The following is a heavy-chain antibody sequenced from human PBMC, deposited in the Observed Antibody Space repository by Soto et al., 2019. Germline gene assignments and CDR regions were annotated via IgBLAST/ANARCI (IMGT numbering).Heavy chain of an antibody. J-gene: IGHJ6*02. CDR2: IIPIFGTA. Sequence: QVQLVQSGAEVKKPGSSVKVSCKASGGTFSSYAISWVRQAPGQGLEWMGGIIPIFGTANYAQKFQGRVTITADESTSTAYMGLSSLRSEDTAVYYCARDHITRTPAEYYYYYGMDVWGQGTTVTVSS. V-gene: IGHV1-69*01. CDR3: ARDHITRTPAEYYYYYGMDV. CDR1: GGTFSSYA. D-gene: IGHD1-7*01.